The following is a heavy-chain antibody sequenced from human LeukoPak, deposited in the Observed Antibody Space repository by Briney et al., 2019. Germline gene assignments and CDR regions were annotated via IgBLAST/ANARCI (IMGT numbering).Heavy chain of an antibody. CDR2: IKPNSGGT. CDR3: ARDGHDSSGYYEDY. J-gene: IGHJ4*02. D-gene: IGHD3-22*01. V-gene: IGHV1-2*02. Sequence: ASVKVSCKASGYTFTDYYMHWVRQAPGQGPEWMGWIKPNSGGTSYTQKFQGGVTMTRDTSISTAYMELSRLRSDDTAVYYCARDGHDSSGYYEDYWGQGTLVTVSS. CDR1: GYTFTDYY.